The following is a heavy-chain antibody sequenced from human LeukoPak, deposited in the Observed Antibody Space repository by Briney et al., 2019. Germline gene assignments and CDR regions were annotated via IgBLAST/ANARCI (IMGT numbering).Heavy chain of an antibody. CDR3: RGGSINEWDAFDI. Sequence: PGGSLRLSCAASGLIFSNAWMSWVRQAPGRGLEWVGRIKNKVDGGTTDYASPVKGRFTISRDDRRNALYLQMNSLKPEDTAVCFCRGGSINEWDAFDIWGQGTMVTVAS. J-gene: IGHJ3*02. CDR1: GLIFSNAW. D-gene: IGHD1-26*01. V-gene: IGHV3-15*01. CDR2: IKNKVDGGTT.